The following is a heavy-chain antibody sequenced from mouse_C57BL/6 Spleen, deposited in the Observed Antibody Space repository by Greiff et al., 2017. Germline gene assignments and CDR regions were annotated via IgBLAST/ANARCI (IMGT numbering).Heavy chain of an antibody. D-gene: IGHD2-4*01. Sequence: VQLQQSGAELVRPGTSVKVSCKASGYAFTNYLIEWVKQRPGQGLEWIGVINPGSGGTNYNEKFKGKATLTADKSSSTAYMQLSSLTSEDSAVYFCAGGAYDYDGAGFDYWGQGTTLTVSS. CDR3: AGGAYDYDGAGFDY. CDR1: GYAFTNYL. V-gene: IGHV1-54*01. J-gene: IGHJ2*01. CDR2: INPGSGGT.